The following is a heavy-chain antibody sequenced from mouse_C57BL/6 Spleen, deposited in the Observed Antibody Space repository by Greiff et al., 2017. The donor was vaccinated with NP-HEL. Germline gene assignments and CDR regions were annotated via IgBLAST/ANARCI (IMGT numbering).Heavy chain of an antibody. CDR2: IYPRSGNT. CDR3: ARAYGSSLDYYAMDY. Sequence: QVQLQQSGAELARPGASVKLSCKASGYTFTSYGISWVKQRTGQGLEWIGEIYPRSGNTYYNEKFKGKATLTADKSSSTAYMELRSLTSEDSAVYFCARAYGSSLDYYAMDYWGQGTSVTVSS. D-gene: IGHD1-1*01. J-gene: IGHJ4*01. V-gene: IGHV1-81*01. CDR1: GYTFTSYG.